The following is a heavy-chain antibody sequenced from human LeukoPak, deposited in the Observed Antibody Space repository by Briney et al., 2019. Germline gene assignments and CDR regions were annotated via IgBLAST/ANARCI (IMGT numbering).Heavy chain of an antibody. CDR1: GGTFSSYA. CDR2: IIPIFGTA. J-gene: IGHJ4*02. CDR3: ARDHPGGPDYYDSSGYYSS. V-gene: IGHV1-69*13. D-gene: IGHD3-22*01. Sequence: ASVKVSCKASGGTFSSYAISWVRQAPGQGLEWMGGIIPIFGTANYAQKFQGRVTITADESTSTAYMELGSLRSEDTAVYYCARDHPGGPDYYDSSGYYSSWGQGTLVTVSS.